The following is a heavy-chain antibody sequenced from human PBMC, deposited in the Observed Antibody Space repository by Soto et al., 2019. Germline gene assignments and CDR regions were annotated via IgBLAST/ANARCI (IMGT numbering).Heavy chain of an antibody. CDR1: GGSISSYY. CDR3: ARGGDRSGYYYWIGAFDI. CDR2: IYYSGST. Sequence: SETLSLTCTVSGGSISSYYWSWIRQPPGKGLEWIGYIYYSGSTNYNPSLKSRVTISVDTSKNQFSLKLSSVTAADTAVYYCARGGDRSGYYYWIGAFDIWGQGTMVTVSS. V-gene: IGHV4-59*01. D-gene: IGHD3-22*01. J-gene: IGHJ3*02.